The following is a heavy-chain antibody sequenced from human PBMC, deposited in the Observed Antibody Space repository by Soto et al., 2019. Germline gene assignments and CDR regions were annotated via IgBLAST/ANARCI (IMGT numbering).Heavy chain of an antibody. CDR2: VYHSGNT. Sequence: KASETLSLTCTVSAFSLTSGHYWDWIRQPPGKGLEWIGSVYHSGNTYYNPSLMSRVTISIDTSRNQVSLKLISASAADTAVYFCAREVRSLDWYFDLWGRGTLVTVSS. CDR3: AREVRSLDWYFDL. V-gene: IGHV4-38-2*02. CDR1: AFSLTSGHY. J-gene: IGHJ2*01. D-gene: IGHD3-10*01.